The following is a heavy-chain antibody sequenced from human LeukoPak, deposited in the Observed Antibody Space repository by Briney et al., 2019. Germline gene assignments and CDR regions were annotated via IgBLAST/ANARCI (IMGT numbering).Heavy chain of an antibody. J-gene: IGHJ3*02. CDR3: ARDQEGAFDI. Sequence: GASVKVSCKASGYTFSSYYMHWVRQAPGQGLEWMGIINPSGGSTSYAHKFQGRVTMTRDTSTSTVYMELSNLRPEDTAVYYCARDQEGAFDIWGQGTMVTVSS. CDR2: INPSGGST. CDR1: GYTFSSYY. V-gene: IGHV1-46*01.